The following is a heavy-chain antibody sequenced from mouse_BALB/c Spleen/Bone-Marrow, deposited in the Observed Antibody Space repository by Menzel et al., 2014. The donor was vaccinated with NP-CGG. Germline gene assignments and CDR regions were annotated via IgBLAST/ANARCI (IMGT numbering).Heavy chain of an antibody. CDR2: IDPANGNT. CDR3: TRGYGNYALYYYAMDY. CDR1: GFNIKDTY. V-gene: IGHV14-3*02. Sequence: EVQLQQSGAELVKPGASVKLSCTASGFNIKDTYMHWVKQRPEQGLEWIGRIDPANGNTKYDPKFQGKATITADTSSNTAYLQLSSLTSEDTAVYYCTRGYGNYALYYYAMDYWGQGNSVTVSS. D-gene: IGHD2-10*02. J-gene: IGHJ4*01.